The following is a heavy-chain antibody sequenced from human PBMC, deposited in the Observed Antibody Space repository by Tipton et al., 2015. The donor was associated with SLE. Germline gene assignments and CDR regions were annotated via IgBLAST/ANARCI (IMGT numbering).Heavy chain of an antibody. D-gene: IGHD6-6*01. CDR2: IYHSGST. CDR3: ARRGAARPKDY. V-gene: IGHV4-34*01. J-gene: IGHJ4*02. Sequence: GLVKPSETLSLTCAVYGGSFSGYYWGWIRQPPGKGLEWIGSIYHSGSTYYNPSLKSRVAISVDTSKNQFSLKLSSVTAADTAVYYCARRGAARPKDYWGQGTLVTVSS. CDR1: GGSFSGYY.